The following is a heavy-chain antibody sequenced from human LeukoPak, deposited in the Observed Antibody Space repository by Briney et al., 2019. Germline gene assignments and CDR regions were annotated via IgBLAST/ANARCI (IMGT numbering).Heavy chain of an antibody. CDR2: INPSGGST. CDR1: GYTFTSYY. V-gene: IGHV1-46*01. Sequence: GASVKVSCKASGYTFTSYYMHWGRQAPGPGLEWMGIINPSGGSTSYAQKFQGRVTMTRDMSTSTVYMELSSLRSEDTAVYYCARDPGYYDSSGTIFDYYYYMDVWGKGTTVTVSS. D-gene: IGHD3-22*01. CDR3: ARDPGYYDSSGTIFDYYYYMDV. J-gene: IGHJ6*03.